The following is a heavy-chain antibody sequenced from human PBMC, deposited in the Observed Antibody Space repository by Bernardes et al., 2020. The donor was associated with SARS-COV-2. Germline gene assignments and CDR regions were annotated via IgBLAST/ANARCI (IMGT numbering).Heavy chain of an antibody. D-gene: IGHD6-13*01. CDR3: ARGAYSSSWYGKRNWFDP. CDR2: INHSGST. J-gene: IGHJ5*02. CDR1: GGSFSGYY. V-gene: IGHV4-34*01. Sequence: SETLSLTCAVYGGSFSGYYWSWIRQPPGKGLEWIGEINHSGSTNYNPSLKSRVTISVDTSKNQFSLKLSSVTAADTAVYYCARGAYSSSWYGKRNWFDPWGQVTLVTVSS.